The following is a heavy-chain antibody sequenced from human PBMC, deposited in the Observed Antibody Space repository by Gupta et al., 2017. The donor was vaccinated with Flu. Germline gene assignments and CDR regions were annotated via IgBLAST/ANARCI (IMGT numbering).Heavy chain of an antibody. D-gene: IGHD2-15*01. CDR1: GFNFSGHF. CDR2: IRFDGTAT. V-gene: IGHV3-74*01. CDR3: AREVVNNRLDP. J-gene: IGHJ5*02. Sequence: CAASGFNFSGHFMHWVRQAPGQGLVWVARIRFDGTATSHADSVKGRFTISRDNAKNTLYLQMNSLSPEDTALYYCAREVVNNRLDPWGQGTLVTVAS.